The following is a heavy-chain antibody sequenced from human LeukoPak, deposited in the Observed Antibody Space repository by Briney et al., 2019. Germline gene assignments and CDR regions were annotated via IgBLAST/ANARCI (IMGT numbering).Heavy chain of an antibody. CDR2: IYTSGRT. D-gene: IGHD5-24*01. V-gene: IGHV4-4*09. CDR1: GGSIGSYY. J-gene: IGHJ5*02. Sequence: SETLSLACTVAGGSIGSYYGGWVRQPPGKGLGWIGYIYTSGRTNYNPSLKSRVTISVDTSKNQFSLQLSSVPAADTAVYYCARSDGYNQKNHWFDPWGQGTLVTVSS. CDR3: ARSDGYNQKNHWFDP.